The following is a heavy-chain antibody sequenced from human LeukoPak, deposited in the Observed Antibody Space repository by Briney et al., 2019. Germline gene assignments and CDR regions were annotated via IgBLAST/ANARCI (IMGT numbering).Heavy chain of an antibody. CDR1: GGSISSGGYY. D-gene: IGHD3-10*01. Sequence: SQTLSLTCTVSGGSISSGGYYWSWIRQHPGKGLEWIGYIYYSGSTYYNPSLKSRVTISVDTPKNQFSLKLSPVTAADTAVYYCARAVVRGVPADYYYYGMDVWGQGTTVTVSS. J-gene: IGHJ6*02. CDR2: IYYSGST. V-gene: IGHV4-31*03. CDR3: ARAVVRGVPADYYYYGMDV.